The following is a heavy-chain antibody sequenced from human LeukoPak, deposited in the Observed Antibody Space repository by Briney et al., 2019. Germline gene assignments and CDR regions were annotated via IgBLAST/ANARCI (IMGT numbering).Heavy chain of an antibody. Sequence: SETLSLTCTVSGGSVSSYYWSWIRQPPGKGLEWIGYIYYSGRVNYNPSLKSRVTISVDTSKNQFSLKLSSVTAADTAVYYCAKDSAVSGYYYYGMDVWGQGTTVTVSS. J-gene: IGHJ6*02. CDR3: AKDSAVSGYYYYGMDV. CDR1: GGSVSSYY. D-gene: IGHD6-19*01. CDR2: IYYSGRV. V-gene: IGHV4-59*02.